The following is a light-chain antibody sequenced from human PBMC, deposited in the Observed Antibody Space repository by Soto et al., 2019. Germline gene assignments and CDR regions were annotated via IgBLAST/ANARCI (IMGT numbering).Light chain of an antibody. CDR3: QQYTNWPPIT. J-gene: IGKJ5*01. CDR1: QSVGSN. CDR2: GSS. Sequence: EILLTQSPAPPPVSPGERATLSCRASQSVGSNLAWFQQKPGQAPRLLIYGSSTRATGVPARFSGSGSGADFTLTISNLQSEDFAVYYCQQYTNWPPITFGQGTRLEIK. V-gene: IGKV3-15*01.